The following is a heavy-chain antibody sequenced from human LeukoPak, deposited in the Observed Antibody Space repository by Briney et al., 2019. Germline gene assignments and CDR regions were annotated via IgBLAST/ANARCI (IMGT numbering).Heavy chain of an antibody. D-gene: IGHD1-26*01. CDR2: FDPDDGET. Sequence: ASVKVSCKVSGYTLTELPIHWVRQAPGKGLEWMGGFDPDDGETVYAQMFQGRVTMTEDTSSDTASMKLSSLRSEDTAVYYCATGTSGSYYVGIVRPIDYWGQGTLVTVSS. CDR3: ATGTSGSYYVGIVRPIDY. J-gene: IGHJ4*02. CDR1: GYTLTELP. V-gene: IGHV1-24*01.